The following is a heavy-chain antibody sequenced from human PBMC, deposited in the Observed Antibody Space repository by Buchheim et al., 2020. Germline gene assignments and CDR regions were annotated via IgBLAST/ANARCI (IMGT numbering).Heavy chain of an antibody. V-gene: IGHV3-30*18. J-gene: IGHJ6*02. Sequence: QVQLVESGGGVVQPGRSLRLSCAASGFTFSSYGMHWVRQAPGKGLEGVAVILYEGSNKYYADSVKGRFTISRDTSKNTLYLQMNSLRAEDTAVYYCAKYEGLYYYYYGMDVWGQGTT. CDR2: ILYEGSNK. CDR1: GFTFSSYG. CDR3: AKYEGLYYYYYGMDV. D-gene: IGHD3-16*01.